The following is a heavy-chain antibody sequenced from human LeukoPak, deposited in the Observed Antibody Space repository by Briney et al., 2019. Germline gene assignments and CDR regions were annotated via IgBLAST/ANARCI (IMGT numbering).Heavy chain of an antibody. CDR2: IYYSGST. D-gene: IGHD1-26*01. CDR3: ARDRGTYFDY. J-gene: IGHJ4*02. V-gene: IGHV4-59*01. Sequence: PSEILSLTCTVSGGSISSYYWSWIRQPPGKGLEWIGYIYYSGSTNYNPSLKSRVTISVDTSKNQFSLKLSSVTAADTAVYYCARDRGTYFDYWGQGTLVTVSS. CDR1: GGSISSYY.